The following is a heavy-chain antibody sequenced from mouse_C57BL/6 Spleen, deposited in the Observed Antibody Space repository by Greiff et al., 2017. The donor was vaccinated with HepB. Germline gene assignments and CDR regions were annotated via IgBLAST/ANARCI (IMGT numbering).Heavy chain of an antibody. CDR2: SRNKANDYTT. D-gene: IGHD2-5*01. Sequence: EVQGVESGGGLVQSGRSLRLSCATSGFTFSDFYMEWVRQAPGKGLEWIAASRNKANDYTTEYSASVKGRFIVSRDTSQSILYLQMNALRAEDTAIYYCARDSNYGYYAMDYWGQGTSVTVSS. CDR3: ARDSNYGYYAMDY. CDR1: GFTFSDFY. V-gene: IGHV7-1*01. J-gene: IGHJ4*01.